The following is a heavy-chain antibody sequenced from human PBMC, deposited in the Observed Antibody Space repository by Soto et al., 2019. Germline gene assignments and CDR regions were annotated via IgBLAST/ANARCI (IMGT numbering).Heavy chain of an antibody. CDR2: IIPIFGTA. J-gene: IGHJ4*02. Sequence: SVKVSCKASGGTFSSYAISWVRQAPGQGLEWMGGIIPIFGTANYAQKFQGRVTITADKSTSTAYMELSSLRSEDTAVYYCASTMIVVVPNVFDYWGQGTLVTVSS. CDR1: GGTFSSYA. CDR3: ASTMIVVVPNVFDY. D-gene: IGHD3-22*01. V-gene: IGHV1-69*06.